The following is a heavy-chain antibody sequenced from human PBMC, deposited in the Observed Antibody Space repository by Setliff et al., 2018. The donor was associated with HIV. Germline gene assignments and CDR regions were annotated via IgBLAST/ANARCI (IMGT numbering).Heavy chain of an antibody. CDR1: GYTFIDYV. J-gene: IGHJ4*02. Sequence: ASVKVSCKASGYTFIDYVIHWVRQAPGQGLEWMGWISPYDLSERISQKFRGRVTMTSDTSINTAFLDLSGLTSDDTAVDYCARQFSNSFDHWGQGALVTVFS. D-gene: IGHD7-27*01. CDR2: ISPYDLSE. CDR3: ARQFSNSFDH. V-gene: IGHV1-2*02.